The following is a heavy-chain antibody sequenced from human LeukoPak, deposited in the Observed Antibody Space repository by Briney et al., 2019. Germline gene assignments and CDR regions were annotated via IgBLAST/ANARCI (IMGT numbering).Heavy chain of an antibody. CDR2: IKPDGSEK. D-gene: IGHD6-6*01. V-gene: IGHV3-7*05. J-gene: IGHJ4*02. CDR1: GFTFRNYW. Sequence: PGRSLRLSCAASGFTFRNYWMSWVRQAPGRGLEWVANIKPDGSEKHYVDSVKGRFTVSRDNPKNSLYLQMNSLRAEDTAVYYCARAYEYGFDCWGQGTLVTVSS. CDR3: ARAYEYGFDC.